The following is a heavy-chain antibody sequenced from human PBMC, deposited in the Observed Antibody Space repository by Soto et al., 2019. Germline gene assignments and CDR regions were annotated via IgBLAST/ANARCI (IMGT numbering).Heavy chain of an antibody. J-gene: IGHJ6*02. Sequence: PGECLKISCKGSGYSFTSYWIGWVRQMPGKGLEWMGIIYPGDSDTRYSPSFQGQVTISADKSISTAYLQWSSLKASDTAMYYCARHTYDSSGYYRRTYYGMDVWGQGTTVTVSS. CDR3: ARHTYDSSGYYRRTYYGMDV. D-gene: IGHD3-22*01. CDR1: GYSFTSYW. V-gene: IGHV5-51*01. CDR2: IYPGDSDT.